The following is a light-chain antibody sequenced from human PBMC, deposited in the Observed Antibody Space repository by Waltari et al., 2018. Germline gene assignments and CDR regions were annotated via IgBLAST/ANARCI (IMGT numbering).Light chain of an antibody. CDR2: NNN. Sequence: QSVVTQSPSASGPPGQRVTISCSGSSSNIGSKTVNWYQHLTGTAPKLLIHNNNQRPSGVPDRFSGSKSDTSASLAISGLQSEDEAEYYCAVWDDSLNGWMFGGGTKLTVL. CDR1: SSNIGSKT. V-gene: IGLV1-44*01. J-gene: IGLJ3*02. CDR3: AVWDDSLNGWM.